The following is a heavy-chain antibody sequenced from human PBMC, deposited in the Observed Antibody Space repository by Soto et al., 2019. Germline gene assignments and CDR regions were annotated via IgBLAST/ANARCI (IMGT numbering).Heavy chain of an antibody. J-gene: IGHJ3*02. CDR1: GGSVSSGSYY. CDR2: IYYSGST. Sequence: SETLSLTCTVSGGSVSSGSYYWSWIRQPPGKGLEWIGYIYYSGSTNYNPSLKSRVTISVDTSKNQFSLKLSSVTAADTAVYYCARAAPSPHHLDAHVAFDIWGQGTMVTVSS. V-gene: IGHV4-61*01. CDR3: ARAAPSPHHLDAHVAFDI.